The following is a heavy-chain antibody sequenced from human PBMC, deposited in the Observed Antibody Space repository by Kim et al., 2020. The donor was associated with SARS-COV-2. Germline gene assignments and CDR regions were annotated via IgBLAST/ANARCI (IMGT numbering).Heavy chain of an antibody. V-gene: IGHV3-48*02. CDR3: ARDGHGMDV. Sequence: SSTITYAESVQGQFTISRDKDKHSLYLQRKSLGDEDTAIYYCARDGHGMDVWGQGTTVTVSS. J-gene: IGHJ6*02. CDR2: SSTI.